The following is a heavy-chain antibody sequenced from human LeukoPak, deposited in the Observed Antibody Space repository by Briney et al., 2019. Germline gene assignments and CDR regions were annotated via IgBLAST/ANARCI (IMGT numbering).Heavy chain of an antibody. CDR3: ARDVPAAMLYYYYYMDV. Sequence: SETLSLTCTVSSGSITNYYWSWIRQPPGKGLEWIGYIYYSGSTNYNPSLKSRVTMSVDTSKNQFSLKLSSVTAADTAVYYCARDVPAAMLYYYYYMDVWGKGTTVTVSS. V-gene: IGHV4-59*12. D-gene: IGHD2-2*01. CDR1: SGSITNYY. J-gene: IGHJ6*03. CDR2: IYYSGST.